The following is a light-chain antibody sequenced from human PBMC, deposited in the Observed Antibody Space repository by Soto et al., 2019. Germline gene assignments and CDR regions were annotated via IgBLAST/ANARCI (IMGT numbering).Light chain of an antibody. V-gene: IGKV3-20*01. CDR2: GAS. CDR3: QQCGGSPT. J-gene: IGKJ1*01. CDR1: QKISSTV. Sequence: EIVTTQSPATLSESPGERASLSCRASQKISSTVLAWYQQKPGQAPRLLIYGASSRTTGIPDRFSGSGSGTDFTLTISRLEPEDFAMYYCQQCGGSPTFGQGTKVDIK.